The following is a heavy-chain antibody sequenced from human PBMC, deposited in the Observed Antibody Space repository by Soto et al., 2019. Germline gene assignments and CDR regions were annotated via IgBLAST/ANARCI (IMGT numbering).Heavy chain of an antibody. V-gene: IGHV3-23*01. CDR2: ISGSGGST. J-gene: IGHJ3*02. Sequence: GGSLRLSCAASGFTFSIYAMSWVRQAPGKGLEWVSAISGSGGSTYYADSVKGRFTISRDNSKNTLYLQMNSLRAEDTAVYYCAKDRRGSSGSDAFDIWGQGTMVTVSS. CDR3: AKDRRGSSGSDAFDI. D-gene: IGHD6-19*01. CDR1: GFTFSIYA.